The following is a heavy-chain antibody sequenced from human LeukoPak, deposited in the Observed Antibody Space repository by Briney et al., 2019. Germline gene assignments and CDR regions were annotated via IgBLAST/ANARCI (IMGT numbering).Heavy chain of an antibody. J-gene: IGHJ4*02. Sequence: GGSLRLSCAASVFTFSSYFMSWVRQAPWKGREWVSNIGGSVGSMFYAASVKGRFAISRDNSKNTLFLQMNNLRVEDTAVYYCAKRGNSWDLFDYWGQGTLVTVSS. V-gene: IGHV3-23*01. CDR3: AKRGNSWDLFDY. CDR2: IGGSVGSM. CDR1: VFTFSSYF. D-gene: IGHD6-13*01.